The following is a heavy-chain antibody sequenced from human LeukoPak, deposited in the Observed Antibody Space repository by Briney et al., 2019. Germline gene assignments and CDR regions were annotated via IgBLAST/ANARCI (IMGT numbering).Heavy chain of an antibody. D-gene: IGHD2-15*01. CDR3: ARLKRMVTSYGFDI. CDR1: GYTFTSYD. Sequence: GASVKVSCKASGYTFTSYDINWVRQATGQGLEWMGWMNPNSGNTGYAQKFQGRVTITRNTSISTAYMELRSLRSDDTALYYCARLKRMVTSYGFDIWGQGTMVTVSS. J-gene: IGHJ3*02. V-gene: IGHV1-8*03. CDR2: MNPNSGNT.